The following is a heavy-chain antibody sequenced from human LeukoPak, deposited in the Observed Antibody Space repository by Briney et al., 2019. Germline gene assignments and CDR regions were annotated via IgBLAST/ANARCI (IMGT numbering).Heavy chain of an antibody. Sequence: SETLSLTCTVSGGSISSYYWSWIRQPAGKGLEWIGRMYISGSTNYNPSLKSRVTMSVDTSKNQFSLKLSSVTAADTAVYYCARDGHGSGWYPPYYYYGMDVWGQGTTVTVSS. V-gene: IGHV4-4*07. D-gene: IGHD6-19*01. CDR1: GGSISSYY. CDR3: ARDGHGSGWYPPYYYYGMDV. CDR2: MYISGST. J-gene: IGHJ6*02.